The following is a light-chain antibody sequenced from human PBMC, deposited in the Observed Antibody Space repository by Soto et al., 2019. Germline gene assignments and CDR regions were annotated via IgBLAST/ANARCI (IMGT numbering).Light chain of an antibody. J-gene: IGLJ2*01. CDR2: ENN. V-gene: IGLV1-51*02. CDR3: GTWDSSLSGGV. CDR1: SSNIGNNY. Sequence: QSVLTQPPSVSAAPGQTVTISCSGSSSNIGNNYVSWYQQLPGTAPKLLIYENNIRPSGIPDRFSGSKSGTSATLGITGLQTGDEADYYCGTWDSSLSGGVFGGGTQLTVL.